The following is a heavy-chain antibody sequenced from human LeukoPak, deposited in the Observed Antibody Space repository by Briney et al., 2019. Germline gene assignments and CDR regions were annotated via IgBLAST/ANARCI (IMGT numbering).Heavy chain of an antibody. J-gene: IGHJ6*02. CDR2: IIPIFGTA. CDR3: ARDVGSSFGDYYGMDV. CDR1: GGTFSSYA. D-gene: IGHD1-26*01. Sequence: GASVKVSCKASGGTFSSYAISWVRQAPGQGLEWMGGIIPIFGTANYAQKFQGRVTITADESTSTAYMELSSLRSEDTAVYYCARDVGSSFGDYYGMDVWGQGTTVTVSS. V-gene: IGHV1-69*13.